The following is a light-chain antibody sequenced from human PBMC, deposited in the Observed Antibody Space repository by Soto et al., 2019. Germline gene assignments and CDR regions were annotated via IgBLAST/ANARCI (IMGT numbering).Light chain of an antibody. V-gene: IGKV1-9*01. CDR1: QDISSF. CDR3: QHLNSYPRT. J-gene: IGKJ3*01. CDR2: AAS. Sequence: DIQLTHSPSFLSASVGDRVTITCRASQDISSFLAWYQQKPGKAPKLLIYAASTLQSGVPSRFSGSGSGTEFTLTISSLQPADFATYYCQHLNSYPRTFGPGTKVDIK.